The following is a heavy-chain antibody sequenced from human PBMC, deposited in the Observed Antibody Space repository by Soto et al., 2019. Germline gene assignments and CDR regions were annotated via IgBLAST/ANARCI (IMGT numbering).Heavy chain of an antibody. CDR2: ISAYNGNT. V-gene: IGHV1-18*01. CDR1: DYTLTSYG. D-gene: IGHD2-15*01. J-gene: IGHJ6*02. Sequence: QVQLVQAGAEVKKPGASVKVSCKASDYTLTSYGISWLRQAPGHGLARMGWISAYNGNTKYTQNLQGRVTMTTDTATSTAYMELRSQRSDDTAVYYCARFSAGSYNTYYFYYGMDVWGQGTTVSVSS. CDR3: ARFSAGSYNTYYFYYGMDV.